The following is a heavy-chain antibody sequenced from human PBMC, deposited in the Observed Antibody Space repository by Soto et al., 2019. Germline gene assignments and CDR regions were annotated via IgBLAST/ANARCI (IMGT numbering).Heavy chain of an antibody. Sequence: EVQLLESGGGLVQPGGSLRLSCAASRFPFNSYAMSWVRQAPGKELEWVSAISGSGGATYYGGSVKGRFTISRDNSKDTLYLQMNSLRAEDTAVYHCAKELVAGDPRAFDSWGQGAMVTVSS. D-gene: IGHD2-21*01. J-gene: IGHJ3*02. CDR1: RFPFNSYA. CDR2: ISGSGGAT. CDR3: AKELVAGDPRAFDS. V-gene: IGHV3-23*01.